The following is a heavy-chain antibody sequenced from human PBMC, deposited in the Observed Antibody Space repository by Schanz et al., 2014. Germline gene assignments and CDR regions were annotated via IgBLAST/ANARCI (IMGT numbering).Heavy chain of an antibody. V-gene: IGHV3-23*01. CDR2: IGGSGGSA. J-gene: IGHJ4*02. CDR1: GITFSSYL. Sequence: EVQLLESGGALEQPGGSLRLSCAASGITFSSYLMSWVRQAPGKGLEWVSGIGGSGGSAYYADSVKGRFTISRDNSKNTLYLQMSSLRAEDTAVYYCAKVWGSDYFYPFDYWGQGTLVTVSS. CDR3: AKVWGSDYFYPFDY. D-gene: IGHD3-22*01.